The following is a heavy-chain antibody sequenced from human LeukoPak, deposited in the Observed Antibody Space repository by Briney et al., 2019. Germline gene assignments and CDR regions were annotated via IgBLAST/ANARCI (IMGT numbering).Heavy chain of an antibody. CDR1: GGSISSYY. CDR3: ARDQASNWFDP. CDR2: IYYSGST. V-gene: IGHV4-59*01. Sequence: SETLSLTCTVSGGSISSYYWSWIRQPPGKGLEWIGYIYYSGSTNYNPSLKSRVTISVDTSKNQFSLKLSSVTAADTAVYCCARDQASNWFDPWGQGTLVTVSS. J-gene: IGHJ5*02.